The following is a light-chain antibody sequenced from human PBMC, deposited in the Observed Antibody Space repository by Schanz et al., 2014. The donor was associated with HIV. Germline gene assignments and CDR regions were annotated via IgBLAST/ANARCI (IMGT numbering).Light chain of an antibody. CDR2: DAS. CDR3: QQYNLWPIT. J-gene: IGKJ5*01. Sequence: EVVLTQSPATLSLSPGERATLSCRASQSVSSYLVWYQQKPGQAPRLLIYDASNRATGIPARFSGRGSGTEFTLTISNLQSDDFGSYYCQQYNLWPITFGQGTRLDI. V-gene: IGKV3-11*01. CDR1: QSVSSY.